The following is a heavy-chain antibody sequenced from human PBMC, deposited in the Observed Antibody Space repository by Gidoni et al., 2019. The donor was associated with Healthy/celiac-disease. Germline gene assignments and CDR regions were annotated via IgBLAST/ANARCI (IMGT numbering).Heavy chain of an antibody. Sequence: QVQLVQSGAEVKKPGSSVKVSCKASGGTFSSYAISWVRLAPGQGLEWMGGIIPIFGTANYAQKFQGRVTITADESTSTAYMELSSLRSEDTAVYYCARSIYYYDSSGYPPSDYYYGMDVWGQGTTVTVSS. CDR3: ARSIYYYDSSGYPPSDYYYGMDV. CDR2: IIPIFGTA. D-gene: IGHD3-22*01. V-gene: IGHV1-69*01. J-gene: IGHJ6*02. CDR1: GGTFSSYA.